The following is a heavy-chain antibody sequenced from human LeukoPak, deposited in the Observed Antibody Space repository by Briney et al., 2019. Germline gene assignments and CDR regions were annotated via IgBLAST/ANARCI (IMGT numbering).Heavy chain of an antibody. Sequence: PGGSLRLSCAASGFTFSSYGMHWVRQAPGKGLEWVAFIRLDGSNKYYADSVKGRFTISRDNSNNTLYLQMNSLIPEDTSVYYCAKTVGSGALFDYWGQGTLVTVSS. CDR1: GFTFSSYG. J-gene: IGHJ4*02. CDR3: AKTVGSGALFDY. CDR2: IRLDGSNK. V-gene: IGHV3-30*02.